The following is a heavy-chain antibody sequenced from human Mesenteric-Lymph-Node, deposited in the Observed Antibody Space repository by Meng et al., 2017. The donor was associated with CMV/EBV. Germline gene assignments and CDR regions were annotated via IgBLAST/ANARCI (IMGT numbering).Heavy chain of an antibody. CDR2: IRSKTYGATT. CDR1: GFTSGDFV. V-gene: IGHV3-49*04. Sequence: GESLKISCTASGFTSGDFVMSWVRQAPGKGLEWVGFIRSKTYGATTEYAASVEGRFTVSRDDSKSIAYLQMNSLKTDDTAVYYCTSAQRYDYYYYGMDVWGQGTTVTVSS. D-gene: IGHD1-14*01. CDR3: TSAQRYDYYYYGMDV. J-gene: IGHJ6*02.